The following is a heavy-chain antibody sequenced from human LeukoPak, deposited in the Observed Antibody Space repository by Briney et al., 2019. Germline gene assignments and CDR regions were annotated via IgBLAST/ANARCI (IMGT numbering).Heavy chain of an antibody. V-gene: IGHV3-64*01. CDR2: ISSNGGST. CDR3: ARCYYDSSGYPTQDY. CDR1: GFTFSSHA. J-gene: IGHJ4*02. D-gene: IGHD3-22*01. Sequence: GGSLRLSCAASGFTFSSHAMHWVRQAPGKGLEYVSAISSNGGSTYYANSVKGRFTISRDNSKNTLYLQMGSLRAEDMAVYYCARCYYDSSGYPTQDYWGQGTLVTVSS.